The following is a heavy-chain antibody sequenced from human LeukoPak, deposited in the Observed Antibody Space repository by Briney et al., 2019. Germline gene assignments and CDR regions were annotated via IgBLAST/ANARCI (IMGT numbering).Heavy chain of an antibody. CDR3: ARNNESGIYYFDY. D-gene: IGHD1-26*01. CDR2: ISAYNGIP. V-gene: IGHV1-18*01. CDR1: GYTLTNYG. Sequence: ASVKVSCKASGYTLTNYGISWVRQAPGQGLEWMGWISAYNGIPNYAQKVQGRVTMTTDTSTSTAYMELRSLRSDDTAVYYCARNNESGIYYFDYWGQGTLVTVSS. J-gene: IGHJ4*02.